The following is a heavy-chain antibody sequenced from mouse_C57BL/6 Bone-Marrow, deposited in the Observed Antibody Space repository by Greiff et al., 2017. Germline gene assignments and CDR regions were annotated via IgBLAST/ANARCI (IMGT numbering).Heavy chain of an antibody. CDR2: IHPNSGST. CDR3: ARPPHYCGSSSSYYFDY. J-gene: IGHJ2*01. V-gene: IGHV1-64*01. D-gene: IGHD1-1*01. CDR1: GYTFTSYW. Sequence: QVQLQQPGAELVKPGASVKLSCKASGYTFTSYWMHWVKQRPGQGLEWIGMIHPNSGSTNYNEKFKSKATLTVDKSSSTAYMQLSSLTSEDSAVYYCARPPHYCGSSSSYYFDYWGQGTTLTVSS.